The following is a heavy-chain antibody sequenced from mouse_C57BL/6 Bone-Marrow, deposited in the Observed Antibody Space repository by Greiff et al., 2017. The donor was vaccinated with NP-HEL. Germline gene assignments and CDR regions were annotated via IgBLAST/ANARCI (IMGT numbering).Heavy chain of an antibody. J-gene: IGHJ2*01. CDR1: GYTFTSYT. CDR2: INPSSGYT. D-gene: IGHD1-1*01. CDR3: ARSFHYYGSSYDYFDY. V-gene: IGHV1-4*01. Sequence: QVQLKESGAELARPGASVKMSCKASGYTFTSYTMHWVKQRPGQGLEWIGYINPSSGYTKYNQKFKDKATLTADKSSSTAYMQLSSLTSEDSAVYYCARSFHYYGSSYDYFDYWGQGTTLTVSS.